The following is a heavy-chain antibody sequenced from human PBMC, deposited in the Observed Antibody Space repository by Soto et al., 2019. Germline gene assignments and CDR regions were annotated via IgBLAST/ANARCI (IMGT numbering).Heavy chain of an antibody. D-gene: IGHD3-10*01. J-gene: IGHJ6*02. CDR3: ARENYYGSGSYLGSHYYYYYGMDV. CDR1: GGTFSSYA. Sequence: GASVKVSCKASGGTFSSYAISWVRQAPGQGLEWMGGIIPIFGTANYAQKFQGRVTITADESTSTAYMELSSLRSEDTAVYYCARENYYGSGSYLGSHYYYYYGMDVWGLGTTVTVSS. CDR2: IIPIFGTA. V-gene: IGHV1-69*13.